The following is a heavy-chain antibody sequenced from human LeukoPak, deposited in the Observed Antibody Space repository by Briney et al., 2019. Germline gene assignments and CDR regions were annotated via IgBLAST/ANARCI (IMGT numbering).Heavy chain of an antibody. CDR3: ARVLTAAGTFDP. CDR2: TYYRSKWYN. CDR1: GDSVSSNSAS. Sequence: SQTLSLTCAISGDSVSSNSASWNWIRQSPSRGLEWLGRTYYRSKWYNDYVVSVKSRITINPDTSKNQLSLQLNSVTPEDTAVYHCARVLTAAGTFDPWGQGILVTVSS. V-gene: IGHV6-1*01. D-gene: IGHD6-13*01. J-gene: IGHJ5*02.